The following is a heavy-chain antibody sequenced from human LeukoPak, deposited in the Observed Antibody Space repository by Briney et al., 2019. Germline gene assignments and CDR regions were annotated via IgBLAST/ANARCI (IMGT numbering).Heavy chain of an antibody. CDR3: ATAHSSSWYYFGN. V-gene: IGHV3-23*01. D-gene: IGHD3-22*01. CDR1: GFTFRSYA. CDR2: ISGNGGST. Sequence: GGSLRLSCAASGFTFRSYAMSWVRQAPGKGLEWVSVISGNGGSTHYADSVKGRYTISRDNSKNTLYLQMNSLRAEDTAIYYCATAHSSSWYYFGNWGQGTLVTVSS. J-gene: IGHJ4*02.